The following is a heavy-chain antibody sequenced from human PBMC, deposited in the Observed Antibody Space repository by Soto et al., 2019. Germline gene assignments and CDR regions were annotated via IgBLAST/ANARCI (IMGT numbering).Heavy chain of an antibody. J-gene: IGHJ4*02. V-gene: IGHV3-9*01. CDR2: ISWNSGSI. D-gene: IGHD6-13*01. Sequence: GGSLRLSCAASGFTFDDYAMHWVRQAPGKGLEWVSGISWNSGSIGYADSVKGRFTISRDNAKNSLYLQMNSLRAEDTALYYCAKGRCSTWVRNYYFDYWGQGTLVTVSS. CDR1: GFTFDDYA. CDR3: AKGRCSTWVRNYYFDY.